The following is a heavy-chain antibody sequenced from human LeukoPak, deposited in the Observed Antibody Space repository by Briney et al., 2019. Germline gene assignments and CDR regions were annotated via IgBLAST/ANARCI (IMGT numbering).Heavy chain of an antibody. J-gene: IGHJ5*02. V-gene: IGHV4-30-4*01. CDR2: TYSSEST. Sequence: PSETLSLTCTVPVVSISSADYYWSSIRQPPGKGLEWTEYTYSSESTYSNPPLRTRVTISVDTSTNQFSLKLSTVTAADTAVYYCARPDYYDTRIDPWGQGTRVTASS. CDR1: VVSISSADYY. CDR3: ARPDYYDTRIDP. D-gene: IGHD3-22*01.